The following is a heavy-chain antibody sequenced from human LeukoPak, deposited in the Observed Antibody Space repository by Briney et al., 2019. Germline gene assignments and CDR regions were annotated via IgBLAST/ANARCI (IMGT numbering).Heavy chain of an antibody. D-gene: IGHD5-18*01. CDR3: VRDGYSYGYDFDY. CDR1: GFLFSDYE. J-gene: IGHJ4*02. Sequence: GGSLRLSCGASGFLFSDYEMNWVRQAPGKGLEWISYISTRGGTIYHADSVEGRFTISRDNAKNALYLQMNSLRVEDTAFYYCVRDGYSYGYDFDYWGQGTLVAVSP. CDR2: ISTRGGTI. V-gene: IGHV3-48*03.